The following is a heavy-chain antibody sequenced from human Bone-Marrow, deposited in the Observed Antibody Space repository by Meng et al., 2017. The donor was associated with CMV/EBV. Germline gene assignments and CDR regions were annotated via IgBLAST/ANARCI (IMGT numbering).Heavy chain of an antibody. CDR1: GFTLSSYG. CDR2: IRDDGSNT. V-gene: IGHV3-30*02. J-gene: IGHJ4*02. Sequence: GESLKISCAASGFTLSSYGMHWVRQAPGKGLEWVAFIRDDGSNTYYADSVKGRFTISRDNSKNTLYLQMNSLRAEDTAVYYCANRYSGYEDVWYFDYWGQGTLVTVSS. CDR3: ANRYSGYEDVWYFDY. D-gene: IGHD5-12*01.